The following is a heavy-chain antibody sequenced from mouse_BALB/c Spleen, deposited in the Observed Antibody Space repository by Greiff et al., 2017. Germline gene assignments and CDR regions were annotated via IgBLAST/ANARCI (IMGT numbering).Heavy chain of an antibody. CDR3: ARPMISSWFAY. CDR2: INPDSSTT. D-gene: IGHD2-4*01. J-gene: IGHJ3*01. CDR1: GFAFSSYW. V-gene: IGHV4-1*02. Sequence: EVQLLESGGGLVQPGGSLKLSCAASGFAFSSYWMCWVRQAPGKGLEWIGEINPDSSTTNYTPTLKDKFIISRDNAKNTLYLQMSKVRSEDTALCYCARPMISSWFAYWGQGTLVTVSA.